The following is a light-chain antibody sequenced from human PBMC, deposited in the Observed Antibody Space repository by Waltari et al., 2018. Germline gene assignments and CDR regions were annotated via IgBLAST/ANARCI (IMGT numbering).Light chain of an antibody. CDR2: EGN. J-gene: IGLJ3*02. Sequence: SALTQPASVSGSPGQSITISCTGTSRDVGTYNFSSWYQQNPGKAPKRMIYEGNKRPSGVSNRFSGSKAGNTASLTISGLQAEDEADYYCYSYAGSGTWVFGGGTKLTVL. CDR1: SRDVGTYNF. CDR3: YSYAGSGTWV. V-gene: IGLV2-23*01.